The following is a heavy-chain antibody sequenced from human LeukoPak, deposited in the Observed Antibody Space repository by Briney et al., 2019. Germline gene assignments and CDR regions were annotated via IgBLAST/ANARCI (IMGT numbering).Heavy chain of an antibody. CDR3: ARPKYQLLHCFGY. D-gene: IGHD2-2*01. J-gene: IGHJ4*02. Sequence: ASVKVSCKASGYTFTSYAMHWVRQAPGQRLEWMGWINAGNGDTKYSQKFQGRVTITRDTSASTAYMELSSLRSEDTAVYYCARPKYQLLHCFGYWGQGTLVTVSS. CDR2: INAGNGDT. CDR1: GYTFTSYA. V-gene: IGHV1-3*01.